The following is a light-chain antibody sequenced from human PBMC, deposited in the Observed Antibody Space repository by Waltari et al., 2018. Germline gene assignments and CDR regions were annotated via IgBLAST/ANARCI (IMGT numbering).Light chain of an antibody. CDR2: WAS. CDR3: QQHYTTPWT. V-gene: IGKV4-1*01. Sequence: DIVMTQSPDSLAVSLGERATINCKSSQTVLYSANNKNYLTWYQHKPGQPPKLLISWASIRESGVPDRVTGSGSGTDFTLTISSLQAEDVAVYYCQQHYTTPWTFGQVTKVEIK. CDR1: QTVLYSANNKNY. J-gene: IGKJ1*01.